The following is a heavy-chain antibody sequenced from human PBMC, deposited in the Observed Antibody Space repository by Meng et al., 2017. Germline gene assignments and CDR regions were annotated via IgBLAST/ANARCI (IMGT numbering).Heavy chain of an antibody. V-gene: IGHV4-34*01. J-gene: IGHJ5*02. CDR1: GGSFRGYY. CDR3: ARRRGGSSDWFDP. Sequence: QVQLQQWGGGLVKLSESLALTCAVYGGSFRGYYWSWIRQPPGKGLEWIGEINHSGSTNYNPSLKSRVTISVDTSKNQFSLKLSSVTAADTAVYYCARRRGGSSDWFDPWGQGTLVTVSS. CDR2: INHSGST. D-gene: IGHD6-6*01.